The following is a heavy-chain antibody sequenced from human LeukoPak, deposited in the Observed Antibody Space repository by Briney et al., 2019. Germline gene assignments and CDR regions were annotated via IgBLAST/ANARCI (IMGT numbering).Heavy chain of an antibody. CDR1: GFTFSSYS. J-gene: IGHJ4*02. D-gene: IGHD3-9*01. Sequence: GGSLRLSCAASGFTFSSYSIHWVRQAPGKGLEWVSSISSSSSYIYYADSVKGRFTISRDNAKNSLYLQMNSLRAEDTAVYYCARDHYDILTVFDYWGQGTLVTVSS. CDR2: ISSSSSYI. CDR3: ARDHYDILTVFDY. V-gene: IGHV3-21*01.